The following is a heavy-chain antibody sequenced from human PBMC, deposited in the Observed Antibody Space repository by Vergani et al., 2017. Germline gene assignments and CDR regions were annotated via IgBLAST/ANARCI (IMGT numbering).Heavy chain of an antibody. CDR3: AKDAVERLGELSNWFDP. CDR1: GFTFSSYG. J-gene: IGHJ5*02. Sequence: QVQLVESGGGVVQPGRSLRLSCAASGFTFSSYGMHWVRQAPGKGLEWVAVIWYDGSNKYYADSVKGRFTIYRDNSKNTLYLQMNSLRAEDTAVYYCAKDAVERLGELSNWFDPWGQGTLVTVSS. V-gene: IGHV3-33*06. CDR2: IWYDGSNK. D-gene: IGHD3-10*01.